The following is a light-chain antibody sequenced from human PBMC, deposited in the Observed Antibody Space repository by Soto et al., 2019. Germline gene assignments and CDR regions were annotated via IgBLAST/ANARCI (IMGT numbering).Light chain of an antibody. Sequence: QPVLTQPPSETGTPGQRVTISCSGSSSNIGINTVNWYQQLPGTAPKLLIYSNNQRPSGVPDRFSGSKSGTSASLAISGLQSEDEADYYCQAWDDSLNGVIFGGGTKLTVL. J-gene: IGLJ2*01. CDR3: QAWDDSLNGVI. V-gene: IGLV1-44*01. CDR2: SNN. CDR1: SSNIGINT.